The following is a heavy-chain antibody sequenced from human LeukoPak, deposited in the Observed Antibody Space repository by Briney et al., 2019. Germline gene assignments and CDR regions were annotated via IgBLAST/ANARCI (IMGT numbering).Heavy chain of an antibody. CDR3: ARGLYYYDSSTVMFDY. V-gene: IGHV1-69*05. CDR1: GGTFSSYA. J-gene: IGHJ4*02. D-gene: IGHD3-22*01. Sequence: SVKVSCKASGGTFSSYAISWVRQAPGQGLEWMGRIIPIFGTANYAQKFQGRVTITTDESTSTAYMELSSLRSEDTAVYYCARGLYYYDSSTVMFDYWGQGTLVTVSS. CDR2: IIPIFGTA.